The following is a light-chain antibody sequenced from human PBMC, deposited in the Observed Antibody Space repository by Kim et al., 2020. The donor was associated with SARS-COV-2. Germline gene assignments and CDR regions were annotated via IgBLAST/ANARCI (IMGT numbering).Light chain of an antibody. V-gene: IGLV1-51*01. J-gene: IGLJ3*02. CDR2: ENN. CDR3: GAWDDSLSAWV. Sequence: QSALTQPPSVSAAPGQKVTISCSGSSSNIGTNYVSWYQHLPGTAPKLFIYENNKRPSVIPDRFSGSKTGTSATLGITGLQTGDEADYYCGAWDDSLSAWVFGGGTQLTVL. CDR1: SSNIGTNY.